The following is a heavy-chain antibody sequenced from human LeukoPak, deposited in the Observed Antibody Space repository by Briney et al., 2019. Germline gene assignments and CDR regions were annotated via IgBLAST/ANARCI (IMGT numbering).Heavy chain of an antibody. J-gene: IGHJ4*02. V-gene: IGHV4-34*01. CDR2: INDSGSV. D-gene: IGHD2-15*01. CDR3: ARRLVDSGASQVSDD. CDR1: SWSFSGYY. Sequence: PSETLSLTCAVYSWSFSGYYWSWIRQPPGKGLEWIGEINDSGSVNCNPSLKNRVTLSVDTSKNQFSLRLSSVAAADTAVYYCARRLVDSGASQVSDDWGQGTLVTVSS.